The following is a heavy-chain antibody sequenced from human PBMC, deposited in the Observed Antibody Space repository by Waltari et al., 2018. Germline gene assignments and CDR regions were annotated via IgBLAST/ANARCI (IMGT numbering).Heavy chain of an antibody. V-gene: IGHV4-4*09. J-gene: IGHJ6*03. D-gene: IGHD3-22*01. Sequence: QVTLQQSGPRVVKPSGTLSLTCTVSGGSFTTYSWSWVRQPPGKGLGWIGYVAVTGGTTYSPTLHGRVTLPADPSENQVALTLTSVTAADTAVYYCAKSWNTHFYDYIDVWGKGTTVTVSS. CDR1: GGSFTTYS. CDR3: AKSWNTHFYDYIDV. CDR2: VAVTGGT.